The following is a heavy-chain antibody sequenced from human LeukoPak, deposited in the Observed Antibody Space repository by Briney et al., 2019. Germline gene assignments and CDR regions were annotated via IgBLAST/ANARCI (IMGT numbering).Heavy chain of an antibody. CDR3: ARAGYYRFDY. V-gene: IGHV3-74*01. CDR1: RFTFSTSW. CDR2: INSDGTTI. D-gene: IGHD2/OR15-2a*01. Sequence: PGGSLRLSCAASRFTFSTSWMHWVRPAPGKGLVWVSRINSDGTTIDYADSVKGRFTISRDNAKNTLYLQMNSLRDEDTAVYYCARAGYYRFDYWGQGTLVTVSS. J-gene: IGHJ4*02.